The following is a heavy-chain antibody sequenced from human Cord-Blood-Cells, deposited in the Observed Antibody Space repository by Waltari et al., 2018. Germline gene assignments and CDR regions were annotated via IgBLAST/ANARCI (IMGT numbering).Heavy chain of an antibody. CDR2: IYYSGST. CDR3: ARHLELYFDY. J-gene: IGHJ4*02. Sequence: QLQLQESGPGLVKPSETLSLTCTVSGGSISSSSYYWGWIRQPPGKGLEWIGGIYYSGSTYYNPSLKSRVTISVDTSKNQFSLKLSSVTAADTAVYYCARHLELYFDYWGQGTLVTVSS. V-gene: IGHV4-39*07. CDR1: GGSISSSSYY. D-gene: IGHD1-26*01.